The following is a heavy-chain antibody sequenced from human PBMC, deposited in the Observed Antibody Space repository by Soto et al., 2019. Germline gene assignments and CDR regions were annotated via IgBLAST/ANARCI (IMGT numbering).Heavy chain of an antibody. CDR2: INHSGST. V-gene: IGHV4-34*01. D-gene: IGHD2-21*01. J-gene: IGHJ4*02. Sequence: QVQLQQWGAGLLKPSETLSLTCAVYGGSFSGYYWTWIRQPPGTGLEWIGEINHSGSTNYNPSLKSRVTISVDTPKNQFSLKLTSVAAADTAVYYCARAKIPGLSDYWGQGTLVTVSS. CDR1: GGSFSGYY. CDR3: ARAKIPGLSDY.